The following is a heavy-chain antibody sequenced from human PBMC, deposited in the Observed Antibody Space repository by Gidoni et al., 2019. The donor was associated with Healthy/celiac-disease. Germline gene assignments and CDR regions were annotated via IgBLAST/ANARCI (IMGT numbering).Heavy chain of an antibody. CDR2: ISYDGGNK. V-gene: IGHV3-30-3*01. CDR3: ARDGLDIVVVPAAIGWFDP. D-gene: IGHD2-2*02. Sequence: QVQLVEAGGGVVQPGRALRLSCAATGFTFCSSAMHWVRQAPGKGLEWVSVISYDGGNKYYADSVKGRFTISRDNSKNTLYLQMNSLRAEDTAVYYCARDGLDIVVVPAAIGWFDPWGQGTLVTVSS. CDR1: GFTFCSSA. J-gene: IGHJ5*02.